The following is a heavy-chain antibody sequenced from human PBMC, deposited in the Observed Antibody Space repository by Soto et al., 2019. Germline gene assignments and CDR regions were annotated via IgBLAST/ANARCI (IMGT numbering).Heavy chain of an antibody. Sequence: SETLSLTCTVSGGSISSSSYYWGWIRQPPGKGLEWIGSIYYSGSTYYNPSLKSRVTISVDTSKNQFSLKLSSVTAADTAVYYCARPYSAAGVYYFDYWGQGTLVTVSS. D-gene: IGHD6-13*01. J-gene: IGHJ4*02. CDR3: ARPYSAAGVYYFDY. CDR1: GGSISSSSYY. CDR2: IYYSGST. V-gene: IGHV4-39*01.